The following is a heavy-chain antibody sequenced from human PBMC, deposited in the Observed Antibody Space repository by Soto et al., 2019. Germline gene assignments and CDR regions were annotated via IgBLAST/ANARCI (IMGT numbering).Heavy chain of an antibody. Sequence: EVQLVESGGGLVKPGGSLRLSCAASGFTFSNAWMSWVRQAPGKGLEWVGRIKSKTAGGTTDYAAPVKGRFTISRDDSKNTLYLQMNSLKTEDTAVYYCTKDGPGHLYDYVWGSYRSNDAFYIWGQGTMVTVSS. J-gene: IGHJ3*02. V-gene: IGHV3-15*01. CDR2: IKSKTAGGTT. D-gene: IGHD3-16*02. CDR1: GFTFSNAW. CDR3: TKDGPGHLYDYVWGSYRSNDAFYI.